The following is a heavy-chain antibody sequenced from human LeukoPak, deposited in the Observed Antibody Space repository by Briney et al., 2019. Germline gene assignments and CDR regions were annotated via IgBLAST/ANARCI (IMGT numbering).Heavy chain of an antibody. D-gene: IGHD3-16*01. V-gene: IGHV3-7*01. CDR2: MNQDGSEK. J-gene: IGHJ6*02. Sequence: GGSLRLSCAASGFTFSESWMSWVRQAPGKGLEWVANMNQDGSEKDYVDSVKGRFTITRDNARKSLYLQMSSLRVEDTAVYYCATYSHWVAGDVWGQGTTVTVSS. CDR3: ATYSHWVAGDV. CDR1: GFTFSESW.